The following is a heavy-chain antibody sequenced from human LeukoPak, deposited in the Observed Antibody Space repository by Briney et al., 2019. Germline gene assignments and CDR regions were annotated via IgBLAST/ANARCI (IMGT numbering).Heavy chain of an antibody. Sequence: SETLSLTCTVSGGSISSYYWSWIRQPPGKGLEWIGYIYYSGSTNYNPSLKSRVTISVDTSKNQCSLKLSSVTAADTAVYYCARVALYYGSGRPDAFDIWGQGTMVTVSS. CDR2: IYYSGST. CDR1: GGSISSYY. D-gene: IGHD3-10*01. CDR3: ARVALYYGSGRPDAFDI. V-gene: IGHV4-59*08. J-gene: IGHJ3*02.